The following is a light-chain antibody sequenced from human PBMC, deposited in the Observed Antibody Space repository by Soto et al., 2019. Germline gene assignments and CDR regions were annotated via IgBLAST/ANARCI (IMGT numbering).Light chain of an antibody. J-gene: IGKJ1*01. CDR3: QQYDSSWT. CDR2: RAF. Sequence: EIVLTQSPGTLSLSPGERATLSCRASQSVRSNYLAWYQQKPGQAPRLLIYRAFIRATGIPDRFSGSGSGTDFTITISRLEPEDFALYYCQQYDSSWTFGHGTEVEIK. V-gene: IGKV3-20*01. CDR1: QSVRSNY.